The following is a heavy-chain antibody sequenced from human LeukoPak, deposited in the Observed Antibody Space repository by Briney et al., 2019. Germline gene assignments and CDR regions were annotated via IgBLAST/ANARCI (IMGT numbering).Heavy chain of an antibody. CDR1: GFTVSSNS. D-gene: IGHD6-19*01. J-gene: IGHJ4*02. CDR3: ARNSGWYGVS. CDR2: IYSDNT. Sequence: GGSLRLSCTVSGFTVSSNSMSWVRQAPGKGLEWVSFIYSDNTHYSDSVKGRFTISRDNSKNTLYLQLNSLRGDDTAVYYCARNSGWYGVSWGQGTLVTVSS. V-gene: IGHV3-53*01.